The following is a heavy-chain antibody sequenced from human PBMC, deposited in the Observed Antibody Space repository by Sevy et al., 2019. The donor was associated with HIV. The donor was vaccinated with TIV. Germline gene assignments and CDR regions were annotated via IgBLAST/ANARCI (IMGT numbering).Heavy chain of an antibody. J-gene: IGHJ6*02. V-gene: IGHV3-21*01. Sequence: GGSLRLSCAASGFTFSSYSMNWVRQAPGKGLEWVSSISSSSSYIYYADSVKGRFTISRDNAKNSLYLQMNSLRAEDTAVYYCATDPIAVAGNPYGMDVWGQGTTVTVSS. CDR3: ATDPIAVAGNPYGMDV. D-gene: IGHD6-19*01. CDR2: ISSSSSYI. CDR1: GFTFSSYS.